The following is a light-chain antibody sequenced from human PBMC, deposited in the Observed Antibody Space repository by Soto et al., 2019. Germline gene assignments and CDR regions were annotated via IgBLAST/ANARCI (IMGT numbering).Light chain of an antibody. V-gene: IGLV1-44*01. Sequence: QSVLTQPPSASGTPGQRFTISCSGSSSNIGSKTVNWYQQLPGTAPKLLIYSNYQRPSGVPDRFSGSKSGTSASLAISGLQSEDEADYYCSAWDASLNGYVFGTGTKLTVL. CDR1: SSNIGSKT. J-gene: IGLJ1*01. CDR3: SAWDASLNGYV. CDR2: SNY.